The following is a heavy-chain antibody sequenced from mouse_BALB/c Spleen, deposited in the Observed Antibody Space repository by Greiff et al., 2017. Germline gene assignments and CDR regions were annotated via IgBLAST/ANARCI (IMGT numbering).Heavy chain of an antibody. CDR2: ISSGSSTI. J-gene: IGHJ4*01. Sequence: EVQLVESGGGLVKPGGSLKLSCAASGFTFSSFGMHWVRQAPEKGLEWVAYISSGSSTIYYADTVKGRFTISRDNPKNTLFLQMTSLRSEDTAMYYCAREVLHYYAMDYWGQGTSVTVSS. D-gene: IGHD2-14*01. CDR3: AREVLHYYAMDY. CDR1: GFTFSSFG. V-gene: IGHV5-17*02.